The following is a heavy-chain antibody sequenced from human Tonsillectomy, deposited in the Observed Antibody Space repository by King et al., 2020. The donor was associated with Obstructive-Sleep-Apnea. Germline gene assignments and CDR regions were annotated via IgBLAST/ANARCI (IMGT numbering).Heavy chain of an antibody. CDR1: GGSISSYY. V-gene: IGHV4-59*08. D-gene: IGHD3-22*01. Sequence: VQLQESGPGLVKPSETLSLTCTVSGGSISSYYWSWIRQPPGKGLEWIGYINYSGSTNYNPSLKSRVLISVDTSKNQFSLKLSSVTAADTSVYYCARLRYYDSSGYYYFYYFDYWGQGTLVTVSS. CDR3: ARLRYYDSSGYYYFYYFDY. J-gene: IGHJ4*02. CDR2: INYSGST.